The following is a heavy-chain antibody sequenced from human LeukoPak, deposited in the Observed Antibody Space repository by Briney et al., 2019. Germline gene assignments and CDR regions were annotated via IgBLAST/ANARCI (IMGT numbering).Heavy chain of an antibody. CDR2: ISSFSGTI. D-gene: IGHD2-2*01. J-gene: IGHJ4*02. CDR1: GITFSSYS. Sequence: GGSLRLSCVGSGITFSSYSMNWVRQAPGKGLEWVSYISSFSGTINYADSVKGRFTISRDNAKNSLYLQMNSLRAEDTAVYYCARAVVVVPAAMLDYWGQGTLVTVSS. CDR3: ARAVVVVPAAMLDY. V-gene: IGHV3-48*01.